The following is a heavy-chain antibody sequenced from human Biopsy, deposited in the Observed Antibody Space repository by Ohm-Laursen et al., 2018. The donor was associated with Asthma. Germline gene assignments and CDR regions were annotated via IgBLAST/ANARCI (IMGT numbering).Heavy chain of an antibody. J-gene: IGHJ6*02. CDR3: ARRITIFGVVQKDHGMDA. V-gene: IGHV4-39*01. CDR1: GGSMTPTSHY. Sequence: SDTLSLTCPVSGGSMTPTSHYWDWIRQAPGKGLEWIGYISYGGKTSYNPSLKNRVTISRDTSKNQFSLSLTSVTAADTAVYFCARRITIFGVVQKDHGMDAWGQGTTVIVSS. D-gene: IGHD3-3*01. CDR2: ISYGGKT.